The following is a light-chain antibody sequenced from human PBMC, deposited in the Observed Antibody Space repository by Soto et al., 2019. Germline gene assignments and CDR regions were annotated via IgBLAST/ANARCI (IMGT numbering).Light chain of an antibody. CDR2: AAS. Sequence: IVMTQSPATLSVSPGQRVTLSCRASQSVSSNLAWYQQKPGQAPRLLIFAASTRATGIPARFSGSGSGTEFTLTSSSLQSEDCGIYYCQHYNNWPPLTFGGGTKVEIK. V-gene: IGKV3-15*01. CDR3: QHYNNWPPLT. CDR1: QSVSSN. J-gene: IGKJ4*01.